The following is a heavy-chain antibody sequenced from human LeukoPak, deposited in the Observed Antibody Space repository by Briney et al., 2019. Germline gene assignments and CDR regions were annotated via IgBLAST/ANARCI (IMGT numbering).Heavy chain of an antibody. CDR3: ARDDCSGGSCYLVRGMDV. V-gene: IGHV3-30-3*01. Sequence: PGRSLRLSCAASGFTFRSYAMHWVRQAPGKGLEWVAVISYDGSNKYYADSVKGRFTICRDNSKNTLYLQMNSLRAEDTAVYYCARDDCSGGSCYLVRGMDVWGQGTTVTVSS. CDR2: ISYDGSNK. J-gene: IGHJ6*02. CDR1: GFTFRSYA. D-gene: IGHD2-15*01.